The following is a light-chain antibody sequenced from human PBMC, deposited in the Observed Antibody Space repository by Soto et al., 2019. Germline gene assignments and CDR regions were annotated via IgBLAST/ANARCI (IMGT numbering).Light chain of an antibody. CDR2: WAS. CDR1: QSLFFSPTNQNY. Sequence: VMTQSPDSLAVSLGERATINCKSSQSLFFSPTNQNYLAWYQQRPGQPPRLLIYWASTREAGVPDRFSGSGSGTDFTLTISSLQAEDVAVYYCQQYYTTPMFTFGQGTKLEIE. V-gene: IGKV4-1*01. J-gene: IGKJ2*01. CDR3: QQYYTTPMFT.